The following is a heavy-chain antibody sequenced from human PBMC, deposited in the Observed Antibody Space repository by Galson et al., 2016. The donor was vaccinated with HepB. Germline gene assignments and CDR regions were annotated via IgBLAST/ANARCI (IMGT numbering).Heavy chain of an antibody. Sequence: SLRLSCAASRLTFRSDWMSWVRQAPGKGLEWVANIKEDGSEEYYVDTVKGRFTISRDNPRKSLYLQMNSLRPEDTAVYYCARHLDWAYWFDRWGQGTLVTVSS. D-gene: IGHD3-9*01. CDR3: ARHLDWAYWFDR. CDR1: RLTFRSDW. J-gene: IGHJ5*02. V-gene: IGHV3-7*04. CDR2: IKEDGSEE.